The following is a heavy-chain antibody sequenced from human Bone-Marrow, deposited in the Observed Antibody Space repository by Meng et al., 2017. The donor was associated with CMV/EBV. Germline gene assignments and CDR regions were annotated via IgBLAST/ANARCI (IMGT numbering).Heavy chain of an antibody. V-gene: IGHV3-15*01. Sequence: SGFTFRSAWMSCVRQAPGKELEWVGRIKSKTDGGTTDYAAPVKGRFTISRDDSKNTLYLQMNSLKTEDTAVYYCTTDQVGATIFDHWGQGTLVTVSS. CDR2: IKSKTDGGTT. CDR3: TTDQVGATIFDH. J-gene: IGHJ4*02. CDR1: GFTFRSAW. D-gene: IGHD1-26*01.